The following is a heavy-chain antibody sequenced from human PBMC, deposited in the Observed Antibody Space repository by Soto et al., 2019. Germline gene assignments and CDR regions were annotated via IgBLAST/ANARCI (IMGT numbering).Heavy chain of an antibody. CDR1: GFTLSDYV. J-gene: IGHJ3*02. D-gene: IGHD6-13*01. CDR2: IHRDGSKK. V-gene: IGHV3-7*05. CDR3: ARDVSLGSSSLYIDAFDI. Sequence: EVQLEESGGDLVQPGGSLRLSCAASGFTLSDYVMTWVRQAPGKGLEWVANIHRDGSKKSYLDSVRVRFIISSDNVANSLYLPMDSLRADDTALYYCARDVSLGSSSLYIDAFDIWGQGKMVTVSS.